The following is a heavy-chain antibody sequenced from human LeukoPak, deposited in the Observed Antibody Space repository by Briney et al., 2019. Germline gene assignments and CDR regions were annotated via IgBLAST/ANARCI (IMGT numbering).Heavy chain of an antibody. CDR1: GFTFSSYA. D-gene: IGHD2-15*01. Sequence: GGSLRLSCAASGFTFSSYAMSWVRQAPGKGLEWVSAISGSGGSTYYADSVKGRFTISRDNSKNTLYLQMNSLRAEDAAVYYCARDLGGRNYFDYWGQGTLVTVSS. J-gene: IGHJ4*02. CDR2: ISGSGGST. CDR3: ARDLGGRNYFDY. V-gene: IGHV3-23*01.